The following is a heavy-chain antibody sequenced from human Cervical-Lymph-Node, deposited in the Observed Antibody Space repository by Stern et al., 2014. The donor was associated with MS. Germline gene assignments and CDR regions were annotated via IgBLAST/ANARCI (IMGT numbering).Heavy chain of an antibody. CDR1: GYTFTSYY. Sequence: VQLEESGAEVKKPGASVKVSCKASGYTFTSYYMHWVRQAPGQGLEWMGIINASGGSTRYAQKFQGRVTMTRDTSTSTVYMELSSLRSEDTAVYYCARVGGYGDSFDYWGKGTLVTVSS. CDR2: INASGGST. CDR3: ARVGGYGDSFDY. D-gene: IGHD4-17*01. V-gene: IGHV1-46*01. J-gene: IGHJ4*02.